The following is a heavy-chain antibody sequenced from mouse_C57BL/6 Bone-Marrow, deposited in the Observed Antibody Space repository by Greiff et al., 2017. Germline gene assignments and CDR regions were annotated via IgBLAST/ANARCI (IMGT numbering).Heavy chain of an antibody. CDR3: ARGYGSSPFAY. CDR2: IDPEDGET. V-gene: IGHV14-2*01. CDR1: GFNIKDYY. Sequence: VQLQQSGAELVKPGASVKLSCTASGFNIKDYYMHWVKQRTEQGLEWLGRIDPEDGETKYAPQFQGKATITADTSSNTAYLQLSSLTSEDTAVYYCARGYGSSPFAYWGQGTLVTVSA. D-gene: IGHD1-1*01. J-gene: IGHJ3*01.